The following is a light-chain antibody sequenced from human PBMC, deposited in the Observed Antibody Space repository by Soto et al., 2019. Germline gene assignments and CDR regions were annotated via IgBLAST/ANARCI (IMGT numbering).Light chain of an antibody. CDR2: EVR. Sequence: QSALTQPASVSGSPGQSITVSCTGTNTDVGGYNYVSWYQHRPGKAPRLMIYEVRNRLSGVSNRFSGSKSGNTASLTISGLQSEDEADYYCSSYAGSNNLVFGGGTKLTVL. V-gene: IGLV2-14*01. CDR1: NTDVGGYNY. J-gene: IGLJ2*01. CDR3: SSYAGSNNLV.